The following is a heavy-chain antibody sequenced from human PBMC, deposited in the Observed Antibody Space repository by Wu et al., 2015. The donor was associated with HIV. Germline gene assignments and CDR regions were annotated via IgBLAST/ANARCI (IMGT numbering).Heavy chain of an antibody. D-gene: IGHD3-10*01. CDR1: GYSFTSYY. CDR2: INPSGGST. Sequence: QVQLVQSGAEVKKPGASVKVSCKASGYSFTSYYIHWVRQAPGQGLEWMGIINPSGGSTNYAQKLQGRVTMTTDTSTSTAYMELRSLRSDDTAVYYCARDRKYYYGSGDWYFDLWGRGTLVTVSS. CDR3: ARDRKYYYGSGDWYFDL. J-gene: IGHJ2*01. V-gene: IGHV1-46*01.